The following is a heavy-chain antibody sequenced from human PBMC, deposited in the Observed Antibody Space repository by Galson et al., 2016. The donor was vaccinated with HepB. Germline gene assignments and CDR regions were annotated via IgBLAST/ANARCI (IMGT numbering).Heavy chain of an antibody. CDR3: ARFSSSGYALDAFDF. Sequence: SLRLSCAASGFTFRTYWMSWVRQTPGKGLEWVANIKQDGSEKYFVDSVKGRFTISRDNAENSLYLQMNSLRAEDTAVYYCARFSSSGYALDAFDFWGQGTMVTVSS. CDR2: IKQDGSEK. D-gene: IGHD5-12*01. V-gene: IGHV3-7*01. CDR1: GFTFRTYW. J-gene: IGHJ3*01.